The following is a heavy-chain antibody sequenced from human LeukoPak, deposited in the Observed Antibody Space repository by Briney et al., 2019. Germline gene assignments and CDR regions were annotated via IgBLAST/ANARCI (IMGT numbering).Heavy chain of an antibody. Sequence: GGSLRLSCEASGFTFSSYAMSWVRQAPGKGLEWVSVISGSGGSTYYADSVKGRFTISRDKSKNTLYLQMNSLRVEDTAVYFCAKDACSGGTCYSSGNDAFDIWGQGTMVTVSS. V-gene: IGHV3-23*01. D-gene: IGHD2-15*01. CDR3: AKDACSGGTCYSSGNDAFDI. CDR1: GFTFSSYA. J-gene: IGHJ3*02. CDR2: ISGSGGST.